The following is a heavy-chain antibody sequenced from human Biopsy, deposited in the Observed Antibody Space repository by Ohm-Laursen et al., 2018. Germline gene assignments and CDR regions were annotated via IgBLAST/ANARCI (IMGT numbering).Heavy chain of an antibody. J-gene: IGHJ4*02. Sequence: SETLSLTCTVSADSIRNFYWTWIRQPPGQGLEWIGHASYSGYTNYNPSLKSRVTISVDTSKNNFSLNLRSVTAADTAVYYCARLSTLFGVADFTDDWGQGTLVTVSS. CDR3: ARLSTLFGVADFTDD. D-gene: IGHD3-3*01. CDR1: ADSIRNFY. CDR2: ASYSGYT. V-gene: IGHV4-59*08.